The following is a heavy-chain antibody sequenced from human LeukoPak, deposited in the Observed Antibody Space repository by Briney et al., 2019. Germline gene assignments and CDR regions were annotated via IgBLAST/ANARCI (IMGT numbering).Heavy chain of an antibody. CDR1: GGSISGYY. D-gene: IGHD6-19*01. CDR2: IYYSGST. V-gene: IGHV4-59*08. CDR3: ARRRSGWSYYFDY. Sequence: PSETLSLTCTVSGGSISGYYWSWIRQPPGKGLEWIGYIYYSGSTNYNPSLKSRATISVDTSKNQFSLRLSSVTAADTALYYCARRRSGWSYYFDYWGQGTLVTVSS. J-gene: IGHJ4*02.